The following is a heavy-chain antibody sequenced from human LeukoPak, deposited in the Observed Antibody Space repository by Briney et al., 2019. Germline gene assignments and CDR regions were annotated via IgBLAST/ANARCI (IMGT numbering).Heavy chain of an antibody. J-gene: IGHJ6*03. V-gene: IGHV4-4*09. D-gene: IGHD6-6*01. Sequence: SETLSLTCTVSGGSISRYYWSWIRQPPGKGLEWIGDIYTSVSSNYNPSLKSRVSISLDTSKDHFSLKLSSVTAADTAVYYCARRGSIAARSYYYYYMDVWGKGTTVTVSS. CDR2: IYTSVSS. CDR1: GGSISRYY. CDR3: ARRGSIAARSYYYYYMDV.